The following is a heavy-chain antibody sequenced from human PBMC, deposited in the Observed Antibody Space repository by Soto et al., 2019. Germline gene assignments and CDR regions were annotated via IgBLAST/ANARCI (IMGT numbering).Heavy chain of an antibody. Sequence: QVQLQESGPGLVKPSETLSLTCTVSGGSISSYYWSWIRQPPGKGLEWIGYIYYSGSTNYNPSLKLRVTISVDTSTNEVSLKLSSVTAADTAVYYCARRYGSCFDYWGQGTLVTVSS. CDR1: GGSISSYY. CDR3: ARRYGSCFDY. CDR2: IYYSGST. J-gene: IGHJ4*02. V-gene: IGHV4-59*08. D-gene: IGHD5-18*01.